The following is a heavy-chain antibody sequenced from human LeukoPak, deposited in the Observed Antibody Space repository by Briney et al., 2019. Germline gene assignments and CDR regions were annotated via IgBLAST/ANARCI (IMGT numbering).Heavy chain of an antibody. D-gene: IGHD3-10*01. V-gene: IGHV3-33*01. CDR1: GFIFSSYG. CDR2: IWYDGSNK. CDR3: ASNYGSGGGIYYFGY. J-gene: IGHJ4*02. Sequence: GRSLRLSCAASGFIFSSYGMHWVRQTPGKGLEWVAVIWYDGSNKYYADSVKGRFTVSRDNSKNTLYLQMNSLRAEDTAVYYCASNYGSGGGIYYFGYWGQGTLVTVSS.